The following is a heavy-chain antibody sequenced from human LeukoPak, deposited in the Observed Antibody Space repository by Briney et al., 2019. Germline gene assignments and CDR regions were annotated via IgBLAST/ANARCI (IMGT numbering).Heavy chain of an antibody. CDR3: AREGTIVVVPAPYFDY. V-gene: IGHV4-4*07. J-gene: IGHJ4*02. D-gene: IGHD2-15*01. CDR1: GGSISRXX. CDR2: IYYSGST. Sequence: VSGGSISRXXXXXIRQXAGKXXXXXGXIYYSGSTYYNPSLKSRVTISVDTSKNQFSLKLSSVTAADTAVYYCAREGTIVVVPAPYFDYWGQGTLVTVSS.